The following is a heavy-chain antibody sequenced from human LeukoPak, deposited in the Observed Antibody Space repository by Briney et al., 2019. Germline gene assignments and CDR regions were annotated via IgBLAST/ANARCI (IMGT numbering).Heavy chain of an antibody. CDR2: INHSGST. CDR1: GDSITSRNW. J-gene: IGHJ4*02. Sequence: SETLSLTCSVSGDSITSRNWWTWVRQTPEKGLEWIGEINHSGSTNYNPSLKSRVTISVDTSKNQFSLKLSSVTAADTAVYYCARELAYCGGDCYSFDYWGQGTLVTVSS. V-gene: IGHV4-4*02. CDR3: ARELAYCGGDCYSFDY. D-gene: IGHD2-21*02.